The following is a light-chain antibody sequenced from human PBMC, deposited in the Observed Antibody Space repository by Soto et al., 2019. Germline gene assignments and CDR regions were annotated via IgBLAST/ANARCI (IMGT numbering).Light chain of an antibody. V-gene: IGKV3-15*01. CDR1: QSVKPY. J-gene: IGKJ1*01. CDR2: GAS. CDR3: QQYHNWPPWT. Sequence: EILMTQSPATLSLSPGERATLSCWASQSVKPYLACYQKKPGQAPRLLIYGASTRAAGIPGRFSGGGSGTEFTLTISSLQSEDSAFYYCQQYHNWPPWTFGQGTKVVIK.